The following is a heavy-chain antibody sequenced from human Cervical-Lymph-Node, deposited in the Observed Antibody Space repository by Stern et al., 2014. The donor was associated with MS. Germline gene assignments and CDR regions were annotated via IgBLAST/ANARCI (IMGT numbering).Heavy chain of an antibody. V-gene: IGHV4-61*02. D-gene: IGHD1-26*01. J-gene: IGHJ5*02. CDR1: GGSISSSGYY. CDR2: IHARGST. CDR3: ATTRWDLFTWNWFDP. Sequence: VQLVESGPGLVKPSQTLSLTCTVSGGSISSSGYYWSWIRQPADKGLEWIGRIHARGSTYYNPPLKSRVTISMDPAKNPFPLNLPPGTAADTAVYYCATTRWDLFTWNWFDPWGQGTLVTVSS.